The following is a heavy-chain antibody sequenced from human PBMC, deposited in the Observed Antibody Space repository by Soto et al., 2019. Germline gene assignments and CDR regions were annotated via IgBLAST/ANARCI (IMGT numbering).Heavy chain of an antibody. Sequence: XVFLRLSWSPSGFTFSSYSMNWVRQAPGKGLEWVSSISCNSSYIYYADSVKGRFTISRDNAKNSLYLQMNSLRAEDTAVYHCARDGSIVAATSYYGIDVWGQGTTVTVSS. J-gene: IGHJ6*02. CDR1: GFTFSSYS. V-gene: IGHV3-21*01. CDR2: ISCNSSYI. D-gene: IGHD1-26*01. CDR3: ARDGSIVAATSYYGIDV.